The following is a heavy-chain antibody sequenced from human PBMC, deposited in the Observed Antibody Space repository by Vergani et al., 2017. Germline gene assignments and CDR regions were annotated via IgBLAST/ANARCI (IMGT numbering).Heavy chain of an antibody. Sequence: QVQLQESGPGLVKPSETLYLTCTVSGGYISSYYWSWIRQPPGKGLEWIGYIYYSGITNYNPSLKSRVTISVDPSNNQFCLKLGTLTAADTAVYYCARHLRVGATTPGDYYGMDVWGQGTTVTVSS. CDR1: GGYISSYY. CDR3: ARHLRVGATTPGDYYGMDV. V-gene: IGHV4-59*08. J-gene: IGHJ6*02. CDR2: IYYSGIT. D-gene: IGHD1-26*01.